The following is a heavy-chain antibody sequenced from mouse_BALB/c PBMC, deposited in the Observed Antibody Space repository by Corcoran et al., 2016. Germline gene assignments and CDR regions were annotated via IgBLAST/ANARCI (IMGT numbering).Heavy chain of an antibody. J-gene: IGHJ1*01. Sequence: QIQLVQSGPEMKKPGETVKIFCKASGFTFTNYGMNWVKQAPGKGFKWMGWINTYTGEPTYADDFKGRFAFSLETSARTAFLQINNLKNEDTATYFCARRGEYYCDVWGAGTTVTVSS. CDR1: GFTFTNYG. CDR2: INTYTGEP. V-gene: IGHV9-3-1*01. CDR3: ARRGEYYCDV.